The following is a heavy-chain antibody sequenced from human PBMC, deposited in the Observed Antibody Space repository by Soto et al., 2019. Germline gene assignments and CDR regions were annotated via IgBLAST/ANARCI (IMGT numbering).Heavy chain of an antibody. V-gene: IGHV3-30-3*01. CDR2: ISYDGSNK. Sequence: PGGSLRLSCAASGFTFSSYAMHWVRQAPGKGLEWVAVISYDGSNKYYADSVKGRFTISRDNSKNTLYLQMNSLRAEDTAVYYCARDNRPPDYYYYGMDVWGQGTTVTVSS. CDR3: ARDNRPPDYYYYGMDV. CDR1: GFTFSSYA. J-gene: IGHJ6*02.